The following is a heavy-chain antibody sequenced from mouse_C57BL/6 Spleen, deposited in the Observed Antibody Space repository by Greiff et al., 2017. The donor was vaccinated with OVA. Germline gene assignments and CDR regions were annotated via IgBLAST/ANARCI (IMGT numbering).Heavy chain of an antibody. J-gene: IGHJ3*01. CDR2: IDPANGNT. CDR1: GFNIKNTY. V-gene: IGHV14-3*01. D-gene: IGHD2-4*01. CDR3: ARRDYDGGFAY. Sequence: VQLKQSVAELVRPGASVKLFCTASGFNIKNTYMHRVKQRPEQGLEWIGRIDPANGNTKYAPKFQGKATITADTSSNTAYLQLSSLTSEDTAIYYCARRDYDGGFAYWGQGTLVTVSA.